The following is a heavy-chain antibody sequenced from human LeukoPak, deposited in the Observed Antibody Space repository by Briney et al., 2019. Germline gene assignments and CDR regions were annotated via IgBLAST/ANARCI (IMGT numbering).Heavy chain of an antibody. J-gene: IGHJ6*02. CDR3: ARVDEYSSGWYPRDYYYGMDV. CDR1: GYTFTIYG. D-gene: IGHD6-19*01. CDR2: ISAYNGNT. Sequence: ASVKVSCKASGYTFTIYGISWVRQAPGQGLEWMGWISAYNGNTNYAQKLQGRVTMTTDTSTSTAYMELRSLRSDDTAVYYCARVDEYSSGWYPRDYYYGMDVWGQGTTVTVSS. V-gene: IGHV1-18*01.